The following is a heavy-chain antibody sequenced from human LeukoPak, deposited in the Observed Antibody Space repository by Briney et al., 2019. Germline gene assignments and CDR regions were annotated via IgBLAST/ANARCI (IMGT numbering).Heavy chain of an antibody. V-gene: IGHV1-18*01. D-gene: IGHD3-22*01. CDR3: ARNRIPYYTSGPFDY. J-gene: IGHJ4*02. CDR2: ISAYNGNT. Sequence: ASVKVSCKASGYTFTSYGISWVRQAPGQGLEWMGWISAYNGNTNYAQKLQGRVTMTTDTSTSTAYMELRSLRSDDTAVYYCARNRIPYYTSGPFDYWGQGTLVTVSS. CDR1: GYTFTSYG.